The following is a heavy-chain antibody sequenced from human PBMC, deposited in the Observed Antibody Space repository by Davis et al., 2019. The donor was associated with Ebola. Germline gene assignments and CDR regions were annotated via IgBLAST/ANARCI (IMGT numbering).Heavy chain of an antibody. V-gene: IGHV3-23*01. J-gene: IGHJ4*02. CDR2: ISGSGGST. D-gene: IGHD6-13*01. CDR1: GFTFSNYW. Sequence: GESLKISCAASGFTFSNYWMHWVRQAPGKGLEWVSAISGSGGSTYYADSVKGRFTISRDNSKNTLYLQMNSLRAEDTAVYYCARLLRTSLQQLSTYYFDYWGQGTLVTVSS. CDR3: ARLLRTSLQQLSTYYFDY.